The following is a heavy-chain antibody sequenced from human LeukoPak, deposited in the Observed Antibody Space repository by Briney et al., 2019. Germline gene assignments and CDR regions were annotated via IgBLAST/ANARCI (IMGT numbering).Heavy chain of an antibody. V-gene: IGHV1-8*01. Sequence: ASVKVSCKASGYTFTSNGINWVRQATGQGLEWMGWMNPISGDTGYALKFQGRVTMSRNTSISTAYMELGSLRSEDTAVYYCARVPRRGERFDPWGQGTLVTVSS. CDR2: MNPISGDT. CDR3: ARVPRRGERFDP. CDR1: GYTFTSNG. D-gene: IGHD3-10*01. J-gene: IGHJ5*02.